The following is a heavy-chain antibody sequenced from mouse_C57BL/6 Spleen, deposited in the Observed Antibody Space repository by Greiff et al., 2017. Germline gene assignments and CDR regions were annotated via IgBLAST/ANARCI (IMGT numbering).Heavy chain of an antibody. Sequence: VQLQQPGAELVMPGASVKLSCKASGYTFTSYWMHWVKQRPGQGLEWIGEIDPSDSYTNYNQKVKGKSTLTVDKSSSTAYMQLSSLTSEDSAVYYCARRNGNYGGAMDYWGQGTSVTVSS. CDR3: ARRNGNYGGAMDY. V-gene: IGHV1-69*01. CDR2: IDPSDSYT. CDR1: GYTFTSYW. J-gene: IGHJ4*01. D-gene: IGHD2-1*01.